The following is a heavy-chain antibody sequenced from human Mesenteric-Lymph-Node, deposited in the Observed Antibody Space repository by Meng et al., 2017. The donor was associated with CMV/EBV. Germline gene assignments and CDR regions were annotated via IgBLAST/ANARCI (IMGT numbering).Heavy chain of an antibody. D-gene: IGHD3-3*01. Sequence: CAVYGGSFGGYYRRWIRQPPGKGLEWIGEINHSGSTNYNPSLKRRVTISVDTSKNQFSLKLSSVTAADTAVYYCARTSRLLFPDKIDYWGQGTLVTVSS. CDR3: ARTSRLLFPDKIDY. CDR2: INHSGST. J-gene: IGHJ4*02. V-gene: IGHV4-34*01. CDR1: GGSFGGYY.